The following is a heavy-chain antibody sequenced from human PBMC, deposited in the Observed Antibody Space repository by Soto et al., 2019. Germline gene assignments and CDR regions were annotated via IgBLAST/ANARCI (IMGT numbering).Heavy chain of an antibody. V-gene: IGHV1-8*01. J-gene: IGHJ4*02. CDR1: GYTFTNYN. Sequence: QVQLVQSGAEVKKPGASVKVSCKASGYTFTNYNINWVRQATGQGLEWMGWMIPNSGNSGYAQTFQGRVTMTGSPSISTAYMELSSLRSEDTAVYYCAREDYYGSGTYDYWGQGTLVTVSS. CDR2: MIPNSGNS. D-gene: IGHD3-10*01. CDR3: AREDYYGSGTYDY.